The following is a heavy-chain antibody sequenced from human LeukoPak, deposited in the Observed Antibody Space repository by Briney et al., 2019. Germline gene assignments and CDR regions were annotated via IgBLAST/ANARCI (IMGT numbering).Heavy chain of an antibody. V-gene: IGHV4-39*01. J-gene: IGHJ4*02. Sequence: SETLSLTCTVSGGSISSSSYYWGWTRQPPGKGLEWIGSIYYSGSAYHKPSLKSRVTISLDTSKNQFSLKLSSVTAADTAVYYCAGQIAVAPVYFDYWGQGTLVTVSS. CDR2: IYYSGSA. CDR1: GGSISSSSYY. CDR3: AGQIAVAPVYFDY. D-gene: IGHD6-19*01.